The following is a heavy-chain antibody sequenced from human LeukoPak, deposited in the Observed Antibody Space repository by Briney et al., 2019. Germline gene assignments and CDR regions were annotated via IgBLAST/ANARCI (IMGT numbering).Heavy chain of an antibody. Sequence: ASVKDSCMASGYTFSVNNMGWGRHGPGQGLERGGYMNCKTGVTECAPKFKGRVTLTRDTSTSTGYLELSSLRSDDTAVYYCASDVTGDGLIYLVYWGLGTLVTVAS. CDR2: MNCKTGVT. CDR1: GYTFSVNN. V-gene: IGHV1-2*02. J-gene: IGHJ4*02. CDR3: ASDVTGDGLIYLVY. D-gene: IGHD7-27*01.